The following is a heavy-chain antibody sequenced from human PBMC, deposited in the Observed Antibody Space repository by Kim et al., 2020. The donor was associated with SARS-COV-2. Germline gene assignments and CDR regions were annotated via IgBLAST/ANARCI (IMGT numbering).Heavy chain of an antibody. J-gene: IGHJ6*03. CDR2: ISAYNGNT. Sequence: ASVKVSCKASGYTFTSYGISWVRQAPGQGLEWMGWISAYNGNTNYAQKLQGRVTMTTDTSTSTAYMELRSLRSDDTAVYYCARRGVGDFWSGYYPYYYYYYYMDGWGKGTTVTVSS. CDR1: GYTFTSYG. D-gene: IGHD3-3*01. CDR3: ARRGVGDFWSGYYPYYYYYYYMDG. V-gene: IGHV1-18*01.